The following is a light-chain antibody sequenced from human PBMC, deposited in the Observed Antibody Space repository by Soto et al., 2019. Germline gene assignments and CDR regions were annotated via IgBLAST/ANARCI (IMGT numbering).Light chain of an antibody. CDR2: KAS. V-gene: IGKV1-5*03. CDR3: QQYNIYWT. CDR1: QSISSW. Sequence: DIQMTQSPSTLSASVGDRVTITCRASQSISSWLAWYQQKPGKAPKLLIYKASSLESGDPSRFSGSGSGTELTLTISRLQPDDFATYYCQQYNIYWTYGQGTKVELK. J-gene: IGKJ1*01.